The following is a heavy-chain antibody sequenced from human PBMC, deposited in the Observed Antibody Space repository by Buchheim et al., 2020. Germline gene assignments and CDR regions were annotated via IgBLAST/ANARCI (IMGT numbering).Heavy chain of an antibody. D-gene: IGHD3-10*01. Sequence: EVQLLESGGGLVQPGGSLRLSCAASGFTFSSYAMTWVRQAPGKGLEWVSAVSSSGGTTYYEDSVKGRFTISRENSKNTLYLPMNNLRAEDTAIYYCAKDRVSGNYYNVGDYWGQGT. CDR3: AKDRVSGNYYNVGDY. CDR1: GFTFSSYA. V-gene: IGHV3-23*02. J-gene: IGHJ4*02. CDR2: VSSSGGTT.